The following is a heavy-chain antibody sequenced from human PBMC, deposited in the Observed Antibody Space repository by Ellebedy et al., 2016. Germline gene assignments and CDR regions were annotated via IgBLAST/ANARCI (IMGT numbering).Heavy chain of an antibody. Sequence: GGSLRLXXVASGFTFRNFFMSWVRQAPGGGLEWFSTISGDGDTTFSADSVKGRFTISRDNSRNTLYLQMNSLRAEDTAVYYCYYGHYSGSWGQGTLVTVSS. CDR2: ISGDGDTT. CDR1: GFTFRNFF. CDR3: YYGHYSGS. V-gene: IGHV3-23*01. J-gene: IGHJ4*02. D-gene: IGHD4-17*01.